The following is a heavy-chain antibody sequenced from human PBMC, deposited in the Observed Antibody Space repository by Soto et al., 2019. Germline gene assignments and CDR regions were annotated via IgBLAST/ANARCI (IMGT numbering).Heavy chain of an antibody. CDR3: ARDLGFYYYYGMDV. V-gene: IGHV1-2*04. Sequence: GASVKVSCKAPGYTFTGYYMHWVRQAPGQGLEWMGWINPNSGGTNYAQKFQGWVTMTRDTSISTAYMELSRLRSDDTAVYYCARDLGFYYYYGMDVWGQGTTVTVSS. CDR1: GYTFTGYY. J-gene: IGHJ6*02. D-gene: IGHD3-16*01. CDR2: INPNSGGT.